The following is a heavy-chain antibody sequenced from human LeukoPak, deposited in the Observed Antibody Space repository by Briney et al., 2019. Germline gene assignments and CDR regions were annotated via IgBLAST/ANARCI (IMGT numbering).Heavy chain of an antibody. CDR2: IYSGGST. Sequence: PGGSLRLACAASGFNVSSNYMSWVRQAPGKGLEWVSVIYSGGSTYYADSVKGRFTISRDNSKNTLYLQMNSLRAEDTAVYYCARDYYYDSSGGSGAFDIWGQGTMVTVSS. CDR3: ARDYYYDSSGGSGAFDI. CDR1: GFNVSSNY. V-gene: IGHV3-53*05. D-gene: IGHD3-22*01. J-gene: IGHJ3*02.